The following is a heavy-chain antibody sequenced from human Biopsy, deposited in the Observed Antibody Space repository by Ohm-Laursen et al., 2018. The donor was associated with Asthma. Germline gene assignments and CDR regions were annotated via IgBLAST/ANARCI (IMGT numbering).Heavy chain of an antibody. Sequence: SSVKVSCKISGYSLTDLSMHWVRQAPGQGLEWMGGHDHEEGGTVNARRFQGRVTMTEDTSTDTAYMELCSLSSDDTAVYYCASDFPKDYVRYNFQFWGQGTLVTVPS. CDR2: HDHEEGGT. CDR3: ASDFPKDYVRYNFQF. D-gene: IGHD4-17*01. J-gene: IGHJ4*02. CDR1: GYSLTDLS. V-gene: IGHV1-24*01.